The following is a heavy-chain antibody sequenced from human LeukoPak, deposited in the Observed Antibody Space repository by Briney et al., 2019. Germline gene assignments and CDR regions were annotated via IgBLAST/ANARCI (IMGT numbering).Heavy chain of an antibody. CDR2: IRGDGGDT. J-gene: IGHJ3*02. CDR1: GFIFSDYW. D-gene: IGHD3-3*01. V-gene: IGHV3-7*01. CDR3: SKTVFEVGGQSDFYDI. Sequence: PGGSLRLSCAASGFIFSDYWMSWVRQAPGKGVEWVANIRGDGGDTYYIHSVKGRFAISRDNTKNSLDLQLTVLRPEDTALYYFSKTVFEVGGQSDFYDIWGQGTMVTVSS.